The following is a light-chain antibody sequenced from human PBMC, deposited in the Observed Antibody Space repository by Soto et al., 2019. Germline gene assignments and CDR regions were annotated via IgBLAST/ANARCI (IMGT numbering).Light chain of an antibody. Sequence: EILLTQSPVTLSLSPGERATRSCRATRSVNKFVASYQQKPCQALSLLIADASNRATGIPDRFSGSGSGTEFTLTITSLEPEDFAVYFCHQRAGWPPTFGGGSKVDIK. J-gene: IGKJ4*01. CDR2: DAS. CDR1: RSVNKF. CDR3: HQRAGWPPT. V-gene: IGKV3-11*01.